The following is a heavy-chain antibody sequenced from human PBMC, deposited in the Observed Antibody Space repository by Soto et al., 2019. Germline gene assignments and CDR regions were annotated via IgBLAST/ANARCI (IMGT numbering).Heavy chain of an antibody. Sequence: QVQLQESGPGLVKPSETLSITCTVSGGSIRDYYWVWIPQPPGKGLEWFGSIFYTGSTDYNPSVMSRVSISRATSNNPFSLNLGSVTAADTAVYYCARVNRGAFDYWGQGALVTASS. CDR3: ARVNRGAFDY. J-gene: IGHJ4*02. CDR2: IFYTGST. CDR1: GGSIRDYY. V-gene: IGHV4-59*01.